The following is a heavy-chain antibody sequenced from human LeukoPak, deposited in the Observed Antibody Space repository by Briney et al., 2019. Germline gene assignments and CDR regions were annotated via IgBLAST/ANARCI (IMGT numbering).Heavy chain of an antibody. J-gene: IGHJ4*02. CDR3: ARDESSRDGSGGYHD. V-gene: IGHV4-4*07. Sequence: KPSETLSLTCTVYGDSINSYHWSWIRQSAGKGLQWIGRVHISGSTNYNPSLRSRVAISMDKSKNQFSLKLNSVTAADRAAYYCARDESSRDGSGGYHDWGQGTLVTASS. D-gene: IGHD6-19*01. CDR1: GDSINSYH. CDR2: VHISGST.